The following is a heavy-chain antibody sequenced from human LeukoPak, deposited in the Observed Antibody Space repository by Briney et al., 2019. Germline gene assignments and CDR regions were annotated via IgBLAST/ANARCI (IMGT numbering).Heavy chain of an antibody. Sequence: SETLSLTCTVSGGSSSSYYWSWIRQPPGKGLEWIGYIYFSGSTNYNPSLRSRVTISVDTSKNQFSLKLSSLTAADTAVYYCARRGYSFASGVDAFDIWGQGTMVTVSS. CDR1: GGSSSSYY. J-gene: IGHJ3*02. D-gene: IGHD5-18*01. CDR2: IYFSGST. CDR3: ARRGYSFASGVDAFDI. V-gene: IGHV4-59*01.